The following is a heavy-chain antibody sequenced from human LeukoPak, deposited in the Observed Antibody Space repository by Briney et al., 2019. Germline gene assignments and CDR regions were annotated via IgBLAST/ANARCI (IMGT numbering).Heavy chain of an antibody. J-gene: IGHJ4*02. CDR2: ISASGGTT. D-gene: IGHD3-10*01. CDR1: GFTFSSYA. V-gene: IGHV3-23*01. Sequence: PGGSLRLSCAASGFTFSSYAMNWVRQAPGKGLEWVSGISASGGTTYYADSMKGRFTISRDNSKGTLFLQLNSLRAEDTAVYNCAKASSYGSMSYDFDSWGQGTLVTVSS. CDR3: AKASSYGSMSYDFDS.